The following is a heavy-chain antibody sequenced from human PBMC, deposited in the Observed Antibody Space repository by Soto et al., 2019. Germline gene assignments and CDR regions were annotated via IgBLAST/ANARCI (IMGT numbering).Heavy chain of an antibody. CDR3: ARVPVTGTSFGSFDY. V-gene: IGHV4-59*01. D-gene: IGHD1-7*01. J-gene: IGHJ4*02. CDR2: IYYSGST. CDR1: GGSISSYY. Sequence: QVQLQESGPGLVKPSETLSLTCTVSGGSISSYYWSWIRQPPGKGLEWIGYIYYSGSTNYNPSLKSRVTISVDTSKNQFSLKLSSVTAADTAVYYCARVPVTGTSFGSFDYWGQGTLVTVSS.